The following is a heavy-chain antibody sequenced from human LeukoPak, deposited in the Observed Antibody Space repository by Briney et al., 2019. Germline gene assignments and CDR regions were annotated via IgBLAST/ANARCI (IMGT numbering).Heavy chain of an antibody. CDR2: IYPDDSDT. Sequence: GESLKISCKGSGYRFSFYWIGWVRQMPGKGLEWMGIIYPDDSDTKYSPSFQGQVTISADKSISTASLQWSSLKASDTAMYYCARAYDSTGYYLDYWGPGTLVTVSS. D-gene: IGHD3-22*01. CDR3: ARAYDSTGYYLDY. J-gene: IGHJ4*02. CDR1: GYRFSFYW. V-gene: IGHV5-51*01.